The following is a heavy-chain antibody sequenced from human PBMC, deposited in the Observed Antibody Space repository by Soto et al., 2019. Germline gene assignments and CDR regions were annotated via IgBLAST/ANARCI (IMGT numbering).Heavy chain of an antibody. CDR3: ARSIVVVTALDY. D-gene: IGHD2-21*02. CDR1: GGTFSSYA. V-gene: IGHV1-69*13. CDR2: IIPIFGTA. J-gene: IGHJ4*02. Sequence: GASVKVSCKASGGTFSSYAISWVRQAPGQGLEWMGGIIPIFGTADYAQKFQGRVTITADDFTSTAYMELSSLRSEDTAVYYCARSIVVVTALDYWGQGTLVTVSS.